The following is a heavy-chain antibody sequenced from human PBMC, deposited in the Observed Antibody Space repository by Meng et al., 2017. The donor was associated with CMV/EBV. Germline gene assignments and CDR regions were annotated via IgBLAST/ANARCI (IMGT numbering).Heavy chain of an antibody. Sequence: LKDPGPTRMKPTQTITHAGTLPGPLLSTSGVGVCWIRQPPGTALEWLALIYWDDDKRYSTSLKSRLTIPKDTSKNQVVLTMTNMDPVDTATYYCAHSQRGYSGPVDFDYWGQGTLVTVSS. J-gene: IGHJ4*02. CDR1: GPLLSTSGVG. CDR2: IYWDDDK. V-gene: IGHV2-5*02. CDR3: AHSQRGYSGPVDFDY. D-gene: IGHD5-12*01.